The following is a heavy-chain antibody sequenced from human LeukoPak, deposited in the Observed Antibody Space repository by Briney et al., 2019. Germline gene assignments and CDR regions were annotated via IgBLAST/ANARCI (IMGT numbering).Heavy chain of an antibody. Sequence: GGSLRLSCAASGFTFSSYSMSWVRQAPGKGLEWVSSISSSSSYIYYADSVKGRFTISRDNAKNSLYLQMNSLRAEDTAVYYCAREIVVVTANAFDIWGQGTMVTVSS. CDR3: AREIVVVTANAFDI. CDR1: GFTFSSYS. CDR2: ISSSSSYI. D-gene: IGHD2-21*02. V-gene: IGHV3-21*01. J-gene: IGHJ3*02.